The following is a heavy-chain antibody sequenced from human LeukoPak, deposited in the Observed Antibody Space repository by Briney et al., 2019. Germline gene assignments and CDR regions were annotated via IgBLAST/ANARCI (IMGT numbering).Heavy chain of an antibody. V-gene: IGHV4-59*08. CDR2: IYYSGST. D-gene: IGHD2-15*01. CDR3: ARGSQWGPDY. J-gene: IGHJ4*02. CDR1: GGSISSYY. Sequence: SETLSLTCTVSGGSISSYYWSWIRQPPGKGLEWIGYIYYSGSTYYNPSLKSRVTISVDTSKNQFSLKLSSVTAADTAVYYCARGSQWGPDYWGQGTLVTVSS.